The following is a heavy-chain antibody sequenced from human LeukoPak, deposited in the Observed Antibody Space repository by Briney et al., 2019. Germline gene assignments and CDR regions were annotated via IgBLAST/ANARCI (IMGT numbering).Heavy chain of an antibody. D-gene: IGHD5-24*01. CDR3: AKDQLATTYY. Sequence: GGSLRLSCAASGFTFSNYAMSWVRQAPGKGLEWVSTIGGSGGSTYYADSVKGRFTISRDNSKNTLYLQMNSLRAEDTALYYCAKDQLATTYYWGQGTLVTVSS. V-gene: IGHV3-23*01. CDR1: GFTFSNYA. J-gene: IGHJ4*02. CDR2: IGGSGGST.